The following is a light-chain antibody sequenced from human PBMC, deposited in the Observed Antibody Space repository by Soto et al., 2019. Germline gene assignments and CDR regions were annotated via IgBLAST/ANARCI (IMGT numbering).Light chain of an antibody. CDR3: QQYNNWLT. J-gene: IGKJ4*01. Sequence: EIVMTQSPATLSVSPGERATLSCRASQSVNSNLAWYQQKPGQAPRLLIYGASTRATGIPARFSGSGSGTGFILTISSLQSEDFAVYYCQQYNNWLTFGGGTKVEIK. CDR2: GAS. V-gene: IGKV3-15*01. CDR1: QSVNSN.